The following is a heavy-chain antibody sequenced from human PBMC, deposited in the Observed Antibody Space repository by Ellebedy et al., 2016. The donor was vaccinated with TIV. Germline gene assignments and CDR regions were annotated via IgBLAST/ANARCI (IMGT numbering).Heavy chain of an antibody. CDR1: GYTFTSYG. Sequence: AASVKVSCKASGYTFTSYGIHWVRQAPGQGLEWMGWISGYSGSTNYPQKPQGRVTMATDTSTSTAYMELRSLRSDDTAIYYCARGGDCRSTSCYAPNDYWGQGTLVTVSS. CDR2: ISGYSGST. J-gene: IGHJ4*02. V-gene: IGHV1-18*01. D-gene: IGHD2-2*01. CDR3: ARGGDCRSTSCYAPNDY.